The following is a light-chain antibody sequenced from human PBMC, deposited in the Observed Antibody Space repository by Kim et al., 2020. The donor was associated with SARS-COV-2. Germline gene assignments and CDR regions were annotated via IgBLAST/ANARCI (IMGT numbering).Light chain of an antibody. CDR3: MQGTHWPLT. Sequence: PASISCRSSQGLEYSDGNIYLNWFQQRPGQSPRRLFYKVSNRASGVPDRFSASGSGTDFTLKISRVEAEDVGVYYCMQGTHWPLTFGGGTMVDIK. V-gene: IGKV2-30*01. CDR1: QGLEYSDGNIY. CDR2: KVS. J-gene: IGKJ4*01.